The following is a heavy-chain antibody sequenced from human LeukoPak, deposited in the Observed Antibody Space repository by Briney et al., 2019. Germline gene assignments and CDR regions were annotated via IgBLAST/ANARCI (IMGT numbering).Heavy chain of an antibody. J-gene: IGHJ5*02. CDR1: GFTFSSYA. V-gene: IGHV3-30-3*01. CDR2: ISYDGSNK. CDR3: AKAPRTGYSSPRPDWFDP. D-gene: IGHD6-13*01. Sequence: GGSLRLSCAASGFTFSSYAMHWVRQAPGKGLEWVAVISYDGSNKYYADSVKGRFTISRDNSKNTLYLQMNSLRAEDTAVYYCAKAPRTGYSSPRPDWFDPWGQGTLVTVSS.